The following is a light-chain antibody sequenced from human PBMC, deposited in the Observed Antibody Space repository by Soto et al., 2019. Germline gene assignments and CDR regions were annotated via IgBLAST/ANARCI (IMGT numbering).Light chain of an antibody. J-gene: IGKJ4*01. CDR1: QGIRND. Sequence: DIQMTQSRSSLSASVGDRVTITCRAIQGIRNDLGWYQQKPGKATKLLIYAASNLQSGVSSRFIGRGSGKEFTLTISSLQPEDLATYYCQQLNSYPRLFNFGGGTKVDIK. CDR2: AAS. V-gene: IGKV1-17*01. CDR3: QQLNSYPRLFN.